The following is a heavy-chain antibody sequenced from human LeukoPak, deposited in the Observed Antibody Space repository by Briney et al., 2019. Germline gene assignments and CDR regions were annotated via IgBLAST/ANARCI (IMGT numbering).Heavy chain of an antibody. J-gene: IGHJ4*02. CDR3: ASLIAAESDY. D-gene: IGHD6-13*01. CDR1: GYTFTGYY. CDR2: IIPIFGTA. Sequence: SVKVSCKASGYTFTGYYMHWVRQAPGQGLEWMGGIIPIFGTANYAQKFQGRVTITADKSTSTAYMELSSLRSEDTAVYYCASLIAAESDYWGQGTLVTVSS. V-gene: IGHV1-69*06.